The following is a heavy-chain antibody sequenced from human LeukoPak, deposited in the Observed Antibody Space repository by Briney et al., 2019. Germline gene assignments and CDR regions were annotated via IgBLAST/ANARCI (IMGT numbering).Heavy chain of an antibody. V-gene: IGHV4-39*07. CDR3: ARIGGNDDY. D-gene: IGHD4-23*01. J-gene: IGHJ4*02. CDR2: IYYSGST. Sequence: SETLSLTCTVSGGSISSSSYYWGWIRQPPGKGLEWIGSIYYSGSTYYNPSLKSRVTISVDTSKNQFSLKLSSVTAADTAVYYCARIGGNDDYWGQGTLVTVSS. CDR1: GGSISSSSYY.